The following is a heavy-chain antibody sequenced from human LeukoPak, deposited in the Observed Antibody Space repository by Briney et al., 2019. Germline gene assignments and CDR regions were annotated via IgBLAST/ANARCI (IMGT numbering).Heavy chain of an antibody. CDR3: AKGDYDILTGLHY. D-gene: IGHD3-9*01. CDR2: LRDSADTT. CDR1: GFTFSNSA. J-gene: IGHJ4*02. V-gene: IGHV3-23*01. Sequence: GGSLRLSCAASGFTFSNSAVSWVRQVPGKGLEWVSALRDSADTTYYADSVKGRFTISRDNAKNSLYLQMNSLRAEDTALYYCAKGDYDILTGLHYWGQGTLVTVSS.